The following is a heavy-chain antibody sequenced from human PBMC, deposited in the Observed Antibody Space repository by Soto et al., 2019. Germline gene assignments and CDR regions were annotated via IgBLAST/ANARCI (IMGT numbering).Heavy chain of an antibody. J-gene: IGHJ6*03. CDR1: GFTVSSYS. Sequence: EVQLVESGGGLVKPGGSLSLSCAASGFTVSSYSMNWVRQAPGKGLECVSSISSSRSYIYYADSVKRRFTISRDNAKNSLYLQMNSPRAEDTDVYYCASGRDAYYYYMDVWGKGNTVTVSS. CDR2: ISSSRSYI. CDR3: ASGRDAYYYYMDV. V-gene: IGHV3-21*01.